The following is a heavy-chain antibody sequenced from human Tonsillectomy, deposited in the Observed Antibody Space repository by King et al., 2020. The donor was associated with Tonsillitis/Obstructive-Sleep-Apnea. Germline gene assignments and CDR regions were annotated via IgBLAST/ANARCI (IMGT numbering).Heavy chain of an antibody. Sequence: QLQESGPGLVKPSETLSLTCTFSGGSISSYYWSWIRQPPGKGLEWIGYIYYSGSTNYNPSLKSRVTMSVDTSKNQFSLKLSSVTAADTAVYYCARDGAVADFYWYFDLWGRGTLVTVSS. D-gene: IGHD6-19*01. CDR3: ARDGAVADFYWYFDL. CDR2: IYYSGST. J-gene: IGHJ2*01. CDR1: GGSISSYY. V-gene: IGHV4-59*01.